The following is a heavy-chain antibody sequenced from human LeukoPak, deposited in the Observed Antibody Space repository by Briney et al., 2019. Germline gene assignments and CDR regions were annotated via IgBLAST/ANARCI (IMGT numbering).Heavy chain of an antibody. Sequence: KPSETLSLTCTVSGDSITSTSSYYWSWIRQPPGKGLEWIGLIYYSGTTNYNPSLRSRVTISLDTSKNQVSLKLTSVTAADTAVYYCARQFDPWGQGTLVTVSS. J-gene: IGHJ5*02. V-gene: IGHV4-59*08. CDR3: ARQFDP. CDR1: GDSITSTSSYY. CDR2: IYYSGTT.